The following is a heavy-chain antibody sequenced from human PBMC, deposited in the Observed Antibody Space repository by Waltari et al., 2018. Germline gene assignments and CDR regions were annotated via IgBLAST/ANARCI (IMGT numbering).Heavy chain of an antibody. Sequence: EVQLVETGGGLIQPGGSLRLSCAASGFPVSRNYMTWVRQPPGKGLEWGSVIYTSGSTYYADSVKGRFTISRDISKNTLYLQMNSLRGEDTAVYYCARDGGLHYDSSGSSEYLQDWGQGTLVTVSS. V-gene: IGHV3-53*02. CDR2: IYTSGST. CDR1: GFPVSRNY. J-gene: IGHJ1*01. D-gene: IGHD3-22*01. CDR3: ARDGGLHYDSSGSSEYLQD.